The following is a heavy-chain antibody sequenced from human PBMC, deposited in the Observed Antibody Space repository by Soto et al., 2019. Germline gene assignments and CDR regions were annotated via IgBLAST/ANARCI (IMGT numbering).Heavy chain of an antibody. Sequence: EVQLVESGGGVLRPGGSLRLSCAASGFTFDDYGMSWARQAPGKGLEWVSGVNWNGGSTGYADSVKGRFTISRDDAKNSLYLQMNSLRAEDTAFYYCVRGASLNFDYWGQGTLVTVSS. CDR1: GFTFDDYG. V-gene: IGHV3-20*04. CDR2: VNWNGGST. CDR3: VRGASLNFDY. D-gene: IGHD1-26*01. J-gene: IGHJ4*02.